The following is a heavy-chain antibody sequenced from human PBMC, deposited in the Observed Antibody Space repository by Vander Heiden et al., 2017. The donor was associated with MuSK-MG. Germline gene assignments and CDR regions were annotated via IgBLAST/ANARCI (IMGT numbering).Heavy chain of an antibody. CDR1: GFTFSSYW. CDR3: AREWD. V-gene: IGHV3-7*03. J-gene: IGHJ4*02. CDR2: IKQDGSEK. Sequence: EVQLVESGGGLVQPGGSLRLSCVVSGFTFSSYWMTWVRQAPGKGLEWVANIKQDGSEKYYVDSVKGRFTISRDNAKKSLYLQMNSLRAEDTAMYYCAREWDWGQGTLVTVSS.